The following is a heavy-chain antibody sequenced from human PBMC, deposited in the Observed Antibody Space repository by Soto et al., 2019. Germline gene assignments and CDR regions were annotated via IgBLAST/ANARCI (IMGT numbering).Heavy chain of an antibody. Sequence: SETLSLTCTVSGGSISSGGYYWSWIRQHPGKGLEWIGYIYYSGSTYYNPSLKSRVTISVDTSKNQFSLKLSSVTAADTAVYYCARGPQPYYYDSSGYYASFDPWGQGTLVTVSS. CDR2: IYYSGST. D-gene: IGHD3-22*01. CDR1: GGSISSGGYY. J-gene: IGHJ5*02. V-gene: IGHV4-31*03. CDR3: ARGPQPYYYDSSGYYASFDP.